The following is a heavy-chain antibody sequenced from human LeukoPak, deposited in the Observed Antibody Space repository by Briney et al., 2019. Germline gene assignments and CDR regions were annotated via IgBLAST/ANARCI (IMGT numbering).Heavy chain of an antibody. Sequence: GSLRLSCAASGFTFSSYAMHWVRQAPGKGLEWVAVISYDGSNKYYADSVKGRFTMSRDEAKNSLHLQMNSLRDEDTAVYYCTRRFDSWGQGXLVTASS. J-gene: IGHJ4*02. V-gene: IGHV3-30*04. CDR1: GFTFSSYA. CDR3: TRRFDS. CDR2: ISYDGSNK.